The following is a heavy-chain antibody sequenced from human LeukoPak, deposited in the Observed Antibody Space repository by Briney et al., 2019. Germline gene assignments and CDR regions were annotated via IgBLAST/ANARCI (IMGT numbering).Heavy chain of an antibody. CDR1: GYTFTSYG. V-gene: IGHV1-18*01. D-gene: IGHD3-10*01. CDR2: ISTYNGNT. J-gene: IGHJ5*02. CDR3: ARELTYYYGSGSYRLDP. Sequence: GASVKVSCKASGYTFTSYGISWVRQAPGQGLEWMGWISTYNGNTNYAQKLQGRVTMTTDTSTSTAYMELSSLRSEDTAVYYCARELTYYYGSGSYRLDPWGQGTLVTVSS.